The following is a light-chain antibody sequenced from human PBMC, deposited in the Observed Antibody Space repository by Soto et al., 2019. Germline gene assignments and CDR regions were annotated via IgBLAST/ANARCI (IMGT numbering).Light chain of an antibody. J-gene: IGKJ1*01. CDR2: DVF. V-gene: IGKV3-11*01. CDR3: LQRSVWPWT. Sequence: EIALTQSPATLSLSPGERATRACRASQSVGNYLAWYQQKPGQAPRLLIYDVFNRATGIPARLSGSGSGTDFTLTISSLEPEDFAVYYCLQRSVWPWTFGQGTRLEVK. CDR1: QSVGNY.